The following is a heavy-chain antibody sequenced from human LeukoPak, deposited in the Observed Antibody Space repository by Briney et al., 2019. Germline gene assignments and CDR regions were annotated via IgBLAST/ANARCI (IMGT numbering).Heavy chain of an antibody. Sequence: GGSLRLSCAASGFTFSSYGMHWVRQAPGKGLEGVAFIRYDGSNKYYADSVKGRFTISRDNSKNTLYLQMNSLRAEDTAVYYCAKGVLGYAYYYMDVWGKGTTVTISS. V-gene: IGHV3-30*02. CDR1: GFTFSSYG. D-gene: IGHD5-12*01. CDR2: IRYDGSNK. CDR3: AKGVLGYAYYYMDV. J-gene: IGHJ6*03.